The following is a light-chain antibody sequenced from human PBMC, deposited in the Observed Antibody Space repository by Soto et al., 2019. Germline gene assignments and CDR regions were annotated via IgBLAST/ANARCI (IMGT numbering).Light chain of an antibody. J-gene: IGLJ2*01. CDR2: DVT. Sequence: QSVLTQPRSVSGSPGQSVTISCTGTSSDVGGYNYVSWYQQHPGKAPKVMIYDVTKRPSGVPDRFSGSKSGNTASLTISGLQGEDEADYYCCSYAGSYGVVFGGGTKLTVL. CDR3: CSYAGSYGVV. V-gene: IGLV2-11*01. CDR1: SSDVGGYNY.